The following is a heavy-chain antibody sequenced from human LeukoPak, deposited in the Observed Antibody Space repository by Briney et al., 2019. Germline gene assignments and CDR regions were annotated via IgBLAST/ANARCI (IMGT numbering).Heavy chain of an antibody. Sequence: GASVKVSCKASGGTFSSYAISWVRQAPGQGLEWMGGIIPIFGTANYAQKFQGRVTITADESTSTAYTELSSLRSEDTAVYYCAREMVSVGATFDYWGQGTLVTVSS. CDR1: GGTFSSYA. CDR2: IIPIFGTA. D-gene: IGHD1-26*01. V-gene: IGHV1-69*13. J-gene: IGHJ4*02. CDR3: AREMVSVGATFDY.